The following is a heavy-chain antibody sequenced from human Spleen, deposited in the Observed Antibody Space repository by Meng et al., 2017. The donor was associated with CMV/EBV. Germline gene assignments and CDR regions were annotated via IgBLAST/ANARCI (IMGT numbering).Heavy chain of an antibody. CDR3: TSGGWYDDV. Sequence: GESLKISCTGSGFTFGDYPISWVRQAPGKGLEWVAFIRSKKEGGTTEYAASVEGRFTISRDDSKSTAFLQMKSLKTEDSAVYFCTSGGWYDDVWGQGTTVTVSS. J-gene: IGHJ6*02. D-gene: IGHD6-19*01. V-gene: IGHV3-49*04. CDR1: GFTFGDYP. CDR2: IRSKKEGGTT.